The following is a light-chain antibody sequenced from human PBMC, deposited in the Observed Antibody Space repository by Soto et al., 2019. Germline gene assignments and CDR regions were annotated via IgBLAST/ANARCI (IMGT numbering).Light chain of an antibody. V-gene: IGKV3-20*01. CDR3: QQYGSPPWT. CDR2: GAS. J-gene: IGKJ1*01. Sequence: EIVLTQSPGTLSLSPGERATLSCRASQRVSSSFLAWYQQKPGQAPRLLIYGASSSATGVPDRFSGSGSGTVSILTISILQPEDFAVYYCQQYGSPPWTFGQGTRVEIK. CDR1: QRVSSSF.